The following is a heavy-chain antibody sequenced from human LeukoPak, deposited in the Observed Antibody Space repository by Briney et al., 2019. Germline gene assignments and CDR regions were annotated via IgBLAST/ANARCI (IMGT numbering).Heavy chain of an antibody. CDR2: IIPIFGTA. V-gene: IGHV1-69*01. CDR1: GGTFSGYA. CDR3: ARPRYNWNDDYYYYMDV. Sequence: SVKVSCKASGGTFSGYAISWVRQAPGQGLEWMGGIIPIFGTANYAQKFQGRVTITADESTSTAYMELSSLRSEDTAVYYCARPRYNWNDDYYYYMDVWGKGTTVTVSS. D-gene: IGHD1-1*01. J-gene: IGHJ6*03.